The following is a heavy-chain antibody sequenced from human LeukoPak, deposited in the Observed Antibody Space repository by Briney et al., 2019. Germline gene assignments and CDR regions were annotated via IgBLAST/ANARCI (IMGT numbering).Heavy chain of an antibody. Sequence: ASVKVSCKASGYTFTSYDINWVRQATGQGLEWMGWMNPNSGNTGYAQKFQGRVTMTRNTSISTAYMEPSSLRAEDTAVYYCAKDVRGNGYYFDYWGQGTLVTVSS. V-gene: IGHV1-8*01. J-gene: IGHJ4*02. CDR3: AKDVRGNGYYFDY. CDR2: MNPNSGNT. CDR1: GYTFTSYD. D-gene: IGHD3-10*02.